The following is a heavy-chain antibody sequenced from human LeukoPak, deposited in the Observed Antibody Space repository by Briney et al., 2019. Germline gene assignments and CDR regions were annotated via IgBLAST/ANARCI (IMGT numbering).Heavy chain of an antibody. CDR3: ARARPLYYYDSSGYLDY. CDR1: GGSFSGYY. D-gene: IGHD3-22*01. CDR2: INHSGST. Sequence: SETLSLTCAVYGGSFSGYYWSWIRQPPGKGLEWIGEINHSGSTNYNPSLKSRVTISVDTSKNQFSLKRSSVTAADTAVYYCARARPLYYYDSSGYLDYWGQGTLVTVSS. V-gene: IGHV4-34*01. J-gene: IGHJ4*02.